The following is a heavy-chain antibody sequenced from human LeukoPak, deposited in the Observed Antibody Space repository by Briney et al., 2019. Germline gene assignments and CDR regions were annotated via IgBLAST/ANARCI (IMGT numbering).Heavy chain of an antibody. CDR1: GYTFTSYY. V-gene: IGHV1-46*01. CDR3: ARNKWNYYDSSGYYFFDY. D-gene: IGHD3-22*01. J-gene: IGHJ4*02. Sequence: ASVKVSCKASGYTFTSYYMHWARQAPGQGLEWMGIINPSGGSTSYAQKFQGRVTMTRDTSTSTVYMELSSLRPEDTAVYYCARNKWNYYDSSGYYFFDYWGQGTLVNVSS. CDR2: INPSGGST.